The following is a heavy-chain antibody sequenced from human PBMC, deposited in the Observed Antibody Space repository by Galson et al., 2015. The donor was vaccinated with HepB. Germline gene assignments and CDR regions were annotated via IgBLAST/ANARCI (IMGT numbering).Heavy chain of an antibody. CDR3: VVKRFSEWRDYFDF. Sequence: ETLSLTCTVSGGSITTSSVYYWGWVRQPPGKGLEWIGNFYYSGSTYYNPSLKSRVTISVDTSKNQFSLKLNSVTAADTAVYYCVVKRFSEWRDYFDFWGQGTLVTVSS. J-gene: IGHJ4*02. CDR2: FYYSGST. D-gene: IGHD3-3*01. V-gene: IGHV4-39*01. CDR1: GGSITTSSVYY.